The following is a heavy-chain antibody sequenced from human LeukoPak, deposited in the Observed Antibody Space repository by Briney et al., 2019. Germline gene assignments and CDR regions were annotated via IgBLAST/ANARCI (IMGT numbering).Heavy chain of an antibody. Sequence: GGSLRLSCAASGFTFSSYGMNWVRQAPGKGLEWVSYISNSGSTMYYADSVRGRFTISRDNAKNSLYLQMNSLRAEDTAVYYCAGNFASWGQGTLVTVSS. CDR2: ISNSGSTM. J-gene: IGHJ4*02. V-gene: IGHV3-48*03. CDR3: AGNFAS. CDR1: GFTFSSYG.